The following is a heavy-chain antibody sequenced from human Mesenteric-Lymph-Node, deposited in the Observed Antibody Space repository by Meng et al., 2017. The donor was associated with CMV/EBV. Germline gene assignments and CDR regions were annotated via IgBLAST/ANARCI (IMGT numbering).Heavy chain of an antibody. CDR3: ARASVQLGSRWFDP. J-gene: IGHJ5*02. V-gene: IGHV4-31*02. CDR1: GGSISSGGYY. Sequence: GGSISSGGYYWSWIRQHPGKGLEWIGYIYYSGSTYYNPSLKSRVTISVDTSKNQFSLKLSSVTAADTAVYYCARASVQLGSRWFDPWGQGTLVTVSS. CDR2: IYYSGST. D-gene: IGHD5-18*01.